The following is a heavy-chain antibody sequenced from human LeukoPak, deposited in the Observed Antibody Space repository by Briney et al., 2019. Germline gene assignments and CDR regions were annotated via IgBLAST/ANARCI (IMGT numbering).Heavy chain of an antibody. J-gene: IGHJ5*02. D-gene: IGHD3-3*01. Sequence: PGGSLRLSCAASGFTFSSYAMSWVRQAPGKGLEWVSAISGSGGSTYYADSVKGRFTISRDNSKNTLYLQMNSLRAEDTAVYYCAKANNYDFWSCYRPSWFDPWGQGTLVTVSS. CDR3: AKANNYDFWSCYRPSWFDP. CDR1: GFTFSSYA. V-gene: IGHV3-23*01. CDR2: ISGSGGST.